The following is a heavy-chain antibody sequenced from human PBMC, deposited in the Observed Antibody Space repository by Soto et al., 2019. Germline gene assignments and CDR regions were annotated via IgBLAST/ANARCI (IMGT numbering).Heavy chain of an antibody. CDR3: ATRQRYYYGSGPFSYGMDV. D-gene: IGHD3-10*01. Sequence: SDTLSLTCAVYGGSLPVSYWSCIRQPPWKGLEWIGEINHSGSTNYNPSLKSRVTISVDTSKNQFSLKLSSVTAADTAVYYCATRQRYYYGSGPFSYGMDVWGQGTTVT. V-gene: IGHV4-34*01. CDR1: GGSLPVSY. CDR2: INHSGST. J-gene: IGHJ6*02.